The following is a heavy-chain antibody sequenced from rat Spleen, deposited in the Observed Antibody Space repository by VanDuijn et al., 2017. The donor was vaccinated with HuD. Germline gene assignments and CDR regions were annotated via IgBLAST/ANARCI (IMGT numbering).Heavy chain of an antibody. J-gene: IGHJ2*01. Sequence: QVRLEESGPRLVQPSQTLSVTCTVSGFSLTSYHISWVRQPPGKGLEWVGAIWKGGTTDYNSTLKSRLSISRDTSKNQVFLKMNSLQTDDTGTYFCARHDYYFDYWGQGVMVTVSS. CDR2: IWKGGTT. CDR1: GFSLTSYH. D-gene: IGHD1-6*01. CDR3: ARHDYYFDY. V-gene: IGHV2-61*01.